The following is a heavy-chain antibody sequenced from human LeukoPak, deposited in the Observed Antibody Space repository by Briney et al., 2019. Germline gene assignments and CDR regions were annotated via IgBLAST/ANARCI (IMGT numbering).Heavy chain of an antibody. CDR1: GFTFSSYA. CDR3: AKVPYCGGDCYYIKYYFDY. CDR2: ISGSGGST. V-gene: IGHV3-23*01. J-gene: IGHJ4*02. D-gene: IGHD2-21*02. Sequence: GGSLRLSCAASGFTFSSYAMSWVRQAPGKGLEWVSAISGSGGSTYYADSVKGRFTISRDNSKNTLYLQMNSLRAEDTAVYYCAKVPYCGGDCYYIKYYFDYWGQGTLVTVSS.